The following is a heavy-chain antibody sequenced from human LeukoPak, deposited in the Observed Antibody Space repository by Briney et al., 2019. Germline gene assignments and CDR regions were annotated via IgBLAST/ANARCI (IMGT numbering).Heavy chain of an antibody. D-gene: IGHD3-16*02. CDR1: GGSISTGDYY. J-gene: IGHJ4*02. Sequence: SETLSLTCTVSGGSISTGDYYWSWIRQPPGKGLEWIGYIYYSGSTSYNPSLKSRLTISVDTSKNQFSLKLNSVTAADTAVYYCARGPNYVWGSYRYFDYWGQGTLVTVSS. CDR3: ARGPNYVWGSYRYFDY. CDR2: IYYSGST. V-gene: IGHV4-30-4*01.